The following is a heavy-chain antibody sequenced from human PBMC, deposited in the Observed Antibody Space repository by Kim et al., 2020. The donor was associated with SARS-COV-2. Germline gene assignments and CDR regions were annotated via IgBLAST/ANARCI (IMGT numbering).Heavy chain of an antibody. V-gene: IGHV3-21*04. CDR3: ASGGYGSGSYYYY. J-gene: IGHJ4*02. CDR2: ISSSSSYI. D-gene: IGHD3-10*01. CDR1: GFTFSSYS. Sequence: GGSLRLSCAASGFTFSSYSMKWVRQAPGKGLEWVSSISSSSSYIYYADSVKGRFTISRDNAKNSLYLQMNSLRAEDTAVFYCASGGYGSGSYYYYWGQGTLVTVSS.